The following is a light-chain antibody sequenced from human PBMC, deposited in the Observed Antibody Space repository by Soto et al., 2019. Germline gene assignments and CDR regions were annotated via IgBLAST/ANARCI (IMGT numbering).Light chain of an antibody. J-gene: IGLJ1*01. CDR2: EVS. CDR3: SSYTSSSTHYV. V-gene: IGLV2-14*01. CDR1: STDVGGYNY. Sequence: QSVLTQPASVSGSPGQSITISCTGTSTDVGGYNYFSWYQQHPGKAPKFMIYEVSNRPSGVSNRFSGSKSGNTASLTISGLQAEDEADYYCSSYTSSSTHYVFGTGTKLTVL.